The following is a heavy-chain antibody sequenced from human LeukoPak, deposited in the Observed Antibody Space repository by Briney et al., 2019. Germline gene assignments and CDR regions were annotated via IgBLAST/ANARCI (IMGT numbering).Heavy chain of an antibody. CDR3: ARRGRPYNLYYFDY. CDR2: MSPNSGNT. V-gene: IGHV1-8*01. CDR1: GYTFTTYD. J-gene: IGHJ4*02. Sequence: ASVQVSCKASGYTFTTYDFNWIRQASGQGLEWMGWMSPNSGNTGYAQKFQGRVTMTRNTSISTAYMELSSLRSEDTAVYYCARRGRPYNLYYFDYWGQGTLVTVSS. D-gene: IGHD1-14*01.